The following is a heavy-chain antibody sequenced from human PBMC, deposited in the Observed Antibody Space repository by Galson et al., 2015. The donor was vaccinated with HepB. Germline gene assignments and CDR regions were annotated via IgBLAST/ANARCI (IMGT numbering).Heavy chain of an antibody. V-gene: IGHV3-30-3*01. Sequence: SLRLSCAASGFTFSSYAMHWVRQAPGKGLEWVAVISYDGSNKYYADSVKGRFTISRDNSKNTLYLQMNSLRAEDTAVYYCASAPLIFGVARGAFDIWGQGTMVTVSS. D-gene: IGHD3-3*01. J-gene: IGHJ3*02. CDR2: ISYDGSNK. CDR3: ASAPLIFGVARGAFDI. CDR1: GFTFSSYA.